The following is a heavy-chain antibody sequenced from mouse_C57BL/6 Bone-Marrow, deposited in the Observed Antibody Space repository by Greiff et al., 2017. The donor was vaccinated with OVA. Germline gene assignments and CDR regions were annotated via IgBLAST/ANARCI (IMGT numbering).Heavy chain of an antibody. Sequence: VKLQQPGAELVKPGASVKMSCKASGYTFTSYWITWVKQRPGQGLEWIGDIYPGSGSTNYNEKFKSKATLTVDTSSSTAYMQLSSLTSEDSAVYYCARSFFYYYGRFAYWGQGTLVTVSA. CDR3: ARSFFYYYGRFAY. D-gene: IGHD1-1*01. J-gene: IGHJ3*01. CDR1: GYTFTSYW. CDR2: IYPGSGST. V-gene: IGHV1-55*01.